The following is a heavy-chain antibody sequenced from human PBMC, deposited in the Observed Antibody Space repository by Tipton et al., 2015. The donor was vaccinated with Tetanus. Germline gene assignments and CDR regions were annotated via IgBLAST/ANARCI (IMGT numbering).Heavy chain of an antibody. Sequence: TLSLTCTVSGDSISSSSYYWGWIRQPPGKGLEWIGSIYYSGSTYYNPSLKSRLTISVDTSKNQFSLKLSSLTDADTAVYYRVANDVGLEHGQHWGQGTLVAVSS. V-gene: IGHV4-39*07. CDR3: VANDVGLEHGQH. J-gene: IGHJ1*01. D-gene: IGHD2-8*01. CDR2: IYYSGST. CDR1: GDSISSSSYY.